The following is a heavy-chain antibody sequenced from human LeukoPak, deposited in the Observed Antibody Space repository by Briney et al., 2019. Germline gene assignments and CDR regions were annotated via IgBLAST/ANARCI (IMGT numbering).Heavy chain of an antibody. V-gene: IGHV3-30*18. CDR3: ANGYSGYDPGFDY. J-gene: IGHJ4*02. CDR1: GFTFSSYG. D-gene: IGHD5-12*01. Sequence: PGGSLRLSCAASGFTFSSYGMHWVRQAPGKGLEWVAVISYDGSNKYYADSVKGRFTISRDNSKNTLYLQMNSLRAEDTAVYYCANGYSGYDPGFDYWGQGTLVTVSS. CDR2: ISYDGSNK.